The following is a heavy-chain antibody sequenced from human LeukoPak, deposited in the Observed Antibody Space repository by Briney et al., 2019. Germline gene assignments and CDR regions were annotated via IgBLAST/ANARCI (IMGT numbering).Heavy chain of an antibody. J-gene: IGHJ6*03. Sequence: SETLSLTCAVYGGSFSGYYWSWIRQPPGKGLEWIGEINHSGRPNYNPSLKSRLTISVDTSKNQFSLKLSSVPAADTAVYYCARVSSLRFLEWLRNLYYYYYMDVWGKGTTVTVSS. D-gene: IGHD3-3*01. CDR2: INHSGRP. CDR3: ARVSSLRFLEWLRNLYYYYYMDV. CDR1: GGSFSGYY. V-gene: IGHV4-34*01.